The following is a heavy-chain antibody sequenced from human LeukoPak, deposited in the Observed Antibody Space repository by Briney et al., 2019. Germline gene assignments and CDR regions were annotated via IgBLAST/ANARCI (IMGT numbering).Heavy chain of an antibody. V-gene: IGHV3-30*02. J-gene: IGHJ4*02. CDR3: ARDTPGFGGDDFVH. CDR1: GFTFRTYA. Sequence: GGSLRLSCAASGFTFRTYAMHWVRQAPGKGLEWVSFIRSDGNDKFYADSVKGRFTISRDNSKDTLYLQMNSLRTEDTAVYYCARDTPGFGGDDFVHWGQGTLVTVSS. D-gene: IGHD3-10*01. CDR2: IRSDGNDK.